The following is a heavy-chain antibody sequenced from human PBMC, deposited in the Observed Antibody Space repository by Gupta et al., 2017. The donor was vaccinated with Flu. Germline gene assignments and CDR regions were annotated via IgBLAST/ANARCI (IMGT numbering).Heavy chain of an antibody. Sequence: EVQLVESGGALVQPGGSLRLSCAVSGLTLSDQYMTWVRQVPGEGLDWVGRSRNKAKSYSTDYAVSVKGRFTISRDDSKNSLSLQMNSLTIEDTAVDDCTRHARSGSYEDYWGQGALVTVSS. D-gene: IGHD1-26*01. CDR2: SRNKAKSYST. V-gene: IGHV3-72*01. CDR3: TRHARSGSYEDY. CDR1: GLTLSDQY. J-gene: IGHJ4*02.